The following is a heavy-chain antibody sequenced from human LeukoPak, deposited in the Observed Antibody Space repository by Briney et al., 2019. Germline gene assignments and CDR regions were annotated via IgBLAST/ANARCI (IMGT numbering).Heavy chain of an antibody. V-gene: IGHV3-11*04. D-gene: IGHD3-22*01. CDR2: ISGTGTTI. Sequence: NPGGSLRLSCAASGLTFSDYYMTWIRQAPGKGLEWVSSISGTGTTIYSADSVRGRFTVSRDNARNSLFLHMNSLRAEDTAVYYCAVQTTMIVVVPYFDYWGQGTLVTVSS. J-gene: IGHJ4*02. CDR3: AVQTTMIVVVPYFDY. CDR1: GLTFSDYY.